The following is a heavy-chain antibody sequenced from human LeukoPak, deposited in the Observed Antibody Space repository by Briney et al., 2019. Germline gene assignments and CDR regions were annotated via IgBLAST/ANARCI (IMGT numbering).Heavy chain of an antibody. CDR1: GFTFSSYA. Sequence: PGGSLRLSCAASGFTFSSYAMPWVRQAPGKGLGWVAVISYDGSNKYYADSVKGRFTISRDNSKNTLYLQMNSLRAEDTAVYYCARAEYYDFWSGYEGKNWFDPWGQGTLVTVSS. D-gene: IGHD3-3*01. CDR2: ISYDGSNK. CDR3: ARAEYYDFWSGYEGKNWFDP. J-gene: IGHJ5*02. V-gene: IGHV3-30-3*01.